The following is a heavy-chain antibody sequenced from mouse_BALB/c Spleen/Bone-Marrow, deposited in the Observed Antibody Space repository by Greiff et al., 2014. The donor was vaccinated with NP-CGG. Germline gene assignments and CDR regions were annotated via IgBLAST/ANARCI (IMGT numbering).Heavy chain of an antibody. D-gene: IGHD2-3*01. J-gene: IGHJ4*01. V-gene: IGHV1-37*01. CDR2: INPFNGDT. CDR1: GYSFTGYF. CDR3: GRWGDGYYYAMDY. Sequence: EVQLQQPGPDLVKPGASVKLSCKASGYSFTGYFLNWVKQSHGKSLEWIGRINPFNGDTFYNQKFKGKATLTVDKSSTTAHMELLSLTSEDSAVYYCGRWGDGYYYAMDYWGQGTSVTVSS.